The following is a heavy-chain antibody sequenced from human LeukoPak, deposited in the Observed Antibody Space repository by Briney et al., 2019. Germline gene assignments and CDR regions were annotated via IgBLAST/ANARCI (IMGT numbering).Heavy chain of an antibody. J-gene: IGHJ5*02. V-gene: IGHV4-34*01. CDR3: ARGWELPQSNWFDP. Sequence: SETLSLTCAVYGGSFSDYYWSWIRQSPGKGLEWIGEIYHSGSTNYNPSLKSRVTISVDTSKNQFSLKLSSVTVADTAVYYCARGWELPQSNWFDPWGQGTLVTVSS. CDR1: GGSFSDYY. CDR2: IYHSGST. D-gene: IGHD1-26*01.